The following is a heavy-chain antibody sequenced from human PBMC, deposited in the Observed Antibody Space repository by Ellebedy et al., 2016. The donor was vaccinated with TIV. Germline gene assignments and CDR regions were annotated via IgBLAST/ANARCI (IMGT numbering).Heavy chain of an antibody. CDR1: GYTFTGYY. D-gene: IGHD3-22*01. Sequence: AASVKVSCKASGYTFTGYYIHWVRQAPGQGLEWVAWINPNSGDTAYAQNLQGRVTVTGDTSISTAYMELSRLISDDTAVYYCVRDLTNYGSSSYWGHGTLVTVSS. V-gene: IGHV1-2*02. CDR3: VRDLTNYGSSSY. CDR2: INPNSGDT. J-gene: IGHJ4*01.